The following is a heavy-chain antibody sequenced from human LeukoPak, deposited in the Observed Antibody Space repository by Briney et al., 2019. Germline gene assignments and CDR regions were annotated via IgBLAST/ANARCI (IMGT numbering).Heavy chain of an antibody. J-gene: IGHJ4*02. CDR2: IDSSRTT. Sequence: SETLSLTCTVSGASISRGTYYWGWIRQSPEKGLEWIGSIDSSRTTHYNSSLKSRIIISVDTSKNQVSLNLTSVTSADTAVYYCARHGYIQFWLYWGQGTQVIVSS. CDR1: GASISRGTYY. CDR3: ARHGYIQFWLY. D-gene: IGHD5-18*01. V-gene: IGHV4-39*01.